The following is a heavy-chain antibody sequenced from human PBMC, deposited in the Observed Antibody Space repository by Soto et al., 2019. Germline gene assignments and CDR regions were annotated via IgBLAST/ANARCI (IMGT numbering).Heavy chain of an antibody. CDR3: ARVVIINWFDP. CDR2: IYNSGRS. Sequence: QLQLQESGSGLVKPSQTLSLTCAVSGGSISSGGYSWSWIRQPPGKGLEWIGNIYNSGRSYYNPSLKSRVTISVDRSKNQFSLKLSSVTAADTAVYYCARVVIINWFDPWGQGTLVTVSS. D-gene: IGHD3-3*01. V-gene: IGHV4-30-2*01. J-gene: IGHJ5*02. CDR1: GGSISSGGYS.